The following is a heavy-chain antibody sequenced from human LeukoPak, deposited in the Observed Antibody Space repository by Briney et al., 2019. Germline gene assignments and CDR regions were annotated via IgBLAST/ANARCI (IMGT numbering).Heavy chain of an antibody. J-gene: IGHJ4*02. CDR1: GGSFSGYY. Sequence: NPSETLSLTCAVYGGSFSGYYWSWIRQPPGKGLEWIGEINHSGSTNYNPSLKSRVTISVDTSKNQFSLKLSSVTAADTAVYYCARGRFYDYVWGSRSFYFDYWGQGTLVTVSS. CDR2: INHSGST. CDR3: ARGRFYDYVWGSRSFYFDY. D-gene: IGHD3-16*01. V-gene: IGHV4-34*01.